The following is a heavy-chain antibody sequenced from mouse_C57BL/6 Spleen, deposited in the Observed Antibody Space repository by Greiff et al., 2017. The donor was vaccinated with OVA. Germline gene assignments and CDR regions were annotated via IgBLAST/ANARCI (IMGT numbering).Heavy chain of an antibody. CDR3: ARYHYDSSPYWYFDV. D-gene: IGHD1-1*01. Sequence: VQLQPPGAELVKPGASVKLSCKASGYTFTSYWMPWVKQRPGRGLEWIGRIDPNSGGTKYNEKFKSKATLTIDKPSSTAYMQLSSLTSEDSAVYYCARYHYDSSPYWYFDVWGTGTTVTVSS. CDR2: IDPNSGGT. J-gene: IGHJ1*03. V-gene: IGHV1-72*01. CDR1: GYTFTSYW.